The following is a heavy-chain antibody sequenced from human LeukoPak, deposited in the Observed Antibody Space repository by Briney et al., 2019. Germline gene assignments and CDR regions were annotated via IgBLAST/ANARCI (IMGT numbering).Heavy chain of an antibody. CDR3: ARDLTTSYFSDWETDY. D-gene: IGHD3-22*01. CDR1: GGSFSGYY. J-gene: IGHJ4*02. V-gene: IGHV4-34*01. Sequence: SETLSLTCAVYGGSFSGYYWSWIRQPPGKGLEWIGEINHSGSTNYNPSLKSRVTISVDTSKNQFSLKLSSVTAADTAVYYCARDLTTSYFSDWETDYWGQGTLVTVSS. CDR2: INHSGST.